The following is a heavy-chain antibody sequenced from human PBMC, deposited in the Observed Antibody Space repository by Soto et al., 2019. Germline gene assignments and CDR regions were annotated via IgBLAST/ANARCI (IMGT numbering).Heavy chain of an antibody. CDR1: GGSFSGYY. CDR3: ARGHKGYYDFWSGYYYYYYMDV. CDR2: INHSGST. D-gene: IGHD3-3*01. V-gene: IGHV4-34*01. Sequence: SETLSLTCAVYGGSFSGYYWSLIRQPPGKGLEWIGEINHSGSTNYNPSLKSRVTISVDTSKSQFSLKLSSVTAADTAVYYCARGHKGYYDFWSGYYYYYYMDVWGKGTTVTVSS. J-gene: IGHJ6*03.